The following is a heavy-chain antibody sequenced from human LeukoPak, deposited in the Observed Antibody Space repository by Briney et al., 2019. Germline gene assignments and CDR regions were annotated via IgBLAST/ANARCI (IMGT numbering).Heavy chain of an antibody. J-gene: IGHJ4*02. CDR1: GFTLIDYD. Sequence: GGSLRLSCAASGFTLIDYDMHWVRQVIGKGLEWVSAIGIRGDTHYSGSVKGRFTISRENAESSLYLQMNSLRAEDTAVYYCAREWQGGIAAAGTRIEGDYWGQGTLVAVSS. V-gene: IGHV3-13*01. CDR2: IGIRGDT. CDR3: AREWQGGIAAAGTRIEGDY. D-gene: IGHD6-13*01.